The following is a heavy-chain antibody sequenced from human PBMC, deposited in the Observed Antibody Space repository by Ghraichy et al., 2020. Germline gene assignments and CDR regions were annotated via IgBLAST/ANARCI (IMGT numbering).Heavy chain of an antibody. Sequence: GGSLRLSCAASGFTFSSYSMNWVRQAPGKGLEWVSSISSSSSYIYYADSVKGRFTISRDNAKNSLYLQMNSLRAEDTAVYYCARDRDYDYGDILNWFDPWGQGTLVTVSS. J-gene: IGHJ5*02. CDR2: ISSSSSYI. CDR3: ARDRDYDYGDILNWFDP. V-gene: IGHV3-21*01. D-gene: IGHD4-17*01. CDR1: GFTFSSYS.